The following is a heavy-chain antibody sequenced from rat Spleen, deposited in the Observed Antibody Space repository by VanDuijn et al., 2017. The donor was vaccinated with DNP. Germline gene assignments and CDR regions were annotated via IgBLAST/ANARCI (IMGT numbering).Heavy chain of an antibody. V-gene: IGHV10-5*01. D-gene: IGHD2-5*01. CDR3: TPYVI. CDR1: GFTFSDYA. CDR2: IRTKPNNYAT. J-gene: IGHJ2*01. Sequence: VQLVESGGGLVQPGRSLKLSCAASGFTFSDYAMYWVRQAPGKGLEWVARIRTKPNNYATYYADSVKGRFTISRDDSKSMVYLQMDNLKTEDTAMYYCTPYVIWGQGVMVTVSS.